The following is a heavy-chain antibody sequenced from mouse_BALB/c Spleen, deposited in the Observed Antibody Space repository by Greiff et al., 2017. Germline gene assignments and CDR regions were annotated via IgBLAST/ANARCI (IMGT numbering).Heavy chain of an antibody. J-gene: IGHJ4*01. CDR3: ARDGSSYGMDY. D-gene: IGHD1-1*01. CDR2: IDPANGNT. V-gene: IGHV14-3*02. Sequence: EVKLVESGAELVKPGASVKLSCTASGFNIKDTYMHWVKQRPEQGLEWIGRIDPANGNTKYDPKFQGKATITADTSSNTAYLQLSSLTSEDTAVYYCARDGSSYGMDYWGQGTSVTVSS. CDR1: GFNIKDTY.